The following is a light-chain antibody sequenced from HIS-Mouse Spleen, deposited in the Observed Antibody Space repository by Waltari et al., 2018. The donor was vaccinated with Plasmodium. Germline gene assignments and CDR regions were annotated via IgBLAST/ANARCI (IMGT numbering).Light chain of an antibody. V-gene: IGLV2-23*01. J-gene: IGLJ3*02. Sequence: QSALTQPASVSGSPGQSITISCTGPSSDAGSYNLVSWYHQHPGKAPKLLSYEGSKRPSGVSNRFSGSKSGNTASLTISGLQAEDEADYYCCSYAGSSTWVFGGGTKLTVL. CDR2: EGS. CDR1: SSDAGSYNL. CDR3: CSYAGSSTWV.